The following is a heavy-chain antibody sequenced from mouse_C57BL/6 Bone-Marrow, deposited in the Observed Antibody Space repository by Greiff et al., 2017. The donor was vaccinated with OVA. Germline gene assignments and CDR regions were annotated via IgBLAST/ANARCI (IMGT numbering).Heavy chain of an antibody. CDR3: ARGDYYGSRGVWFAY. CDR1: GYTFTSYW. J-gene: IGHJ3*01. CDR2: IYPGSGST. Sequence: QVQLQQPGAELVKPGASVKMSCKASGYTFTSYWITWVKQRPGQGLEWIGDIYPGSGSTNYNEKFKSKATLTVDKSSSTAYMQLSSLTSEDSAVYYCARGDYYGSRGVWFAYWGQGTLVTVSA. V-gene: IGHV1-55*01. D-gene: IGHD1-1*01.